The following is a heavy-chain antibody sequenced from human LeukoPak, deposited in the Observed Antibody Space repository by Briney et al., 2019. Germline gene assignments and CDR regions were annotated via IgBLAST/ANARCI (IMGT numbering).Heavy chain of an antibody. J-gene: IGHJ4*02. Sequence: GGSLRLSCAASGFTFSSYSMNRVRQAPGKGLEWVSYISSSSSTIYYADSVKGRFTISRDNAKDSLYLQMNSLRAEDTAVYYCARDLREQWLVDWGQGTLVTVSS. V-gene: IGHV3-48*01. CDR3: ARDLREQWLVD. CDR1: GFTFSSYS. CDR2: ISSSSSTI. D-gene: IGHD6-19*01.